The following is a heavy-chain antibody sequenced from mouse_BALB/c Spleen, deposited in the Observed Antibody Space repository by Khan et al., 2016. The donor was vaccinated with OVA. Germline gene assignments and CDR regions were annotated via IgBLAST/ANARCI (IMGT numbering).Heavy chain of an antibody. CDR1: GYSFTGYF. J-gene: IGHJ2*01. V-gene: IGHV1-20*02. CDR3: TRIYRSDFDY. CDR2: INPHIGET. D-gene: IGHD1-1*01. Sequence: VQLKQSGPELVRPGASVKISCKASGYSFTGYFMNWVMQSHGKGLDWIGRINPHIGETFYNQRFKDKATLTVDESSSTAHMELRSLASEDSAVYYCTRIYRSDFDYWGQGTTLTVSS.